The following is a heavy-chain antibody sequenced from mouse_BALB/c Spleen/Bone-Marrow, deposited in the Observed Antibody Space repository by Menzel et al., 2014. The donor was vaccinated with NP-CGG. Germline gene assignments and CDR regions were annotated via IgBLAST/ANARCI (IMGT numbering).Heavy chain of an antibody. CDR2: INPGSGGT. CDR1: GYAFTNYL. Sequence: VQLVESGAELVRPGTSVKVSCKASGYAFTNYLIEWVKQRPGQGLEWIGVINPGSGGTNYNEKFKGKATLTADKSSSTAYMQLSSLTSDGSAVYFCARRDDAMDYWGQGTSVTVSS. D-gene: IGHD3-3*01. CDR3: ARRDDAMDY. J-gene: IGHJ4*01. V-gene: IGHV1-54*03.